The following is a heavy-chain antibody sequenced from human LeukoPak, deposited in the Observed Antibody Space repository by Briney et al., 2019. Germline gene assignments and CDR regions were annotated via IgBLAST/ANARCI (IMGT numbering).Heavy chain of an antibody. V-gene: IGHV3-30*02. J-gene: IGHJ4*02. Sequence: GGSLRLPCAASGFTFSSYGMHWVRQAPGKGLEWVAFIRYDGSSKYYADSVKGRFTISRDNSKGTLYLQMNSLRAEDTAVYYCAKERRDFDYWGQGTLVTVSS. CDR2: IRYDGSSK. CDR3: AKERRDFDY. CDR1: GFTFSSYG.